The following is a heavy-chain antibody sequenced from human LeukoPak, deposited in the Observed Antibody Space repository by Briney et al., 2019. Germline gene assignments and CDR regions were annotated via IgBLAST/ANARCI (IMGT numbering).Heavy chain of an antibody. CDR1: GFTFSSYG. CDR2: ISYDGSNK. CDR3: AKDWWGSSTSCYADY. D-gene: IGHD2-2*01. Sequence: GGSLRLSCAASGFTFSSYGMHWVRQAPGKGLEWVAVISYDGSNKYYADSVKGRFTISRDNSKNTLYPQMNSLRAEDTAVYYCAKDWWGSSTSCYADYWGQGTLVTVSS. V-gene: IGHV3-30*18. J-gene: IGHJ4*02.